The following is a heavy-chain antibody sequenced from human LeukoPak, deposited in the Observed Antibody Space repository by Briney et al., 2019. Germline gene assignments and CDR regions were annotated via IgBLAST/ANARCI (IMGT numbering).Heavy chain of an antibody. D-gene: IGHD1-26*01. V-gene: IGHV4-59*01. CDR3: ASQGGATVYNWFDP. CDR2: IYYSGST. Sequence: PSETLSLTCTVSGGSISSYYWSWIRQPPGKGLEWIGYIYYSGSTHYNPSLKSRVTISVDTSKNQFSLKLSSVTAADTAVYYCASQGGATVYNWFDPWGQGTLVTVSS. J-gene: IGHJ5*02. CDR1: GGSISSYY.